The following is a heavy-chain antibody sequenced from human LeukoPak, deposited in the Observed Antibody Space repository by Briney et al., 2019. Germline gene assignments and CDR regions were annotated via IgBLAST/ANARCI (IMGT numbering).Heavy chain of an antibody. V-gene: IGHV4-34*01. J-gene: IGHJ4*02. CDR1: GGSFSGYY. CDR2: INHSGST. Sequence: SETLSLTCAVSGGSFSGYYWSWIRQPPGKGLEWIGEINHSGSTNYNPSLKSRLTISVDTSKNQFSLKLSSVTAADTAVYYCARGTKGYWGQGTLVTVSS. CDR3: ARGTKGY.